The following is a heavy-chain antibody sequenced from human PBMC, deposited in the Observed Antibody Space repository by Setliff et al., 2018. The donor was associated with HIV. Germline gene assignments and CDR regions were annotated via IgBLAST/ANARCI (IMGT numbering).Heavy chain of an antibody. CDR2: ISPNSSNT. D-gene: IGHD6-19*01. Sequence: GGSLRLSCEASGFTFSYYTMNWVRQAPGKGLEWVASISPNSSNTYYADSMKGRFTIARDNVKKSVTLQLTSLRVEDTAVYYCAKTPSSGWYSLYLDYWGQGTLVTVS. V-gene: IGHV3-21*01. J-gene: IGHJ4*02. CDR3: AKTPSSGWYSLYLDY. CDR1: GFTFSYYT.